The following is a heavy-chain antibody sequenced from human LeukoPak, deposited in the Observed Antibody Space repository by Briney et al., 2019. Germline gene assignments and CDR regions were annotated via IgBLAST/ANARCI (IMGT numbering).Heavy chain of an antibody. CDR2: IYSSGST. V-gene: IGHV4-61*02. Sequence: SEILSLTCTVSGGSISSGSYYWNWIRQPAGKGLEWIGRIYSSGSTNYNPSLKSRVTISVDTSKNQFSLRLSSVTAADTAVYYCARRTFGGVIAYWGQGTLVTVSS. CDR1: GGSISSGSYY. CDR3: ARRTFGGVIAY. D-gene: IGHD3-16*02. J-gene: IGHJ4*02.